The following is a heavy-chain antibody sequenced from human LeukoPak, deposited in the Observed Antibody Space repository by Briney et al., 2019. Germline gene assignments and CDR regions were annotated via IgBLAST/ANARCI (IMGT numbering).Heavy chain of an antibody. CDR2: ISGNDGST. D-gene: IGHD6-13*01. V-gene: IGHV3-23*01. CDR1: GLTFSSFG. J-gene: IGHJ4*02. CDR3: AKGEYSSSWHLGIY. Sequence: GGSLRLSCAASGLTFSSFGMSWVRQAPGKGLEWVSSISGNDGSTYYADSMRARFTISRDNSKNTLYLQMNSLRAEDTAVYYCAKGEYSSSWHLGIYWGQGTLVTVSS.